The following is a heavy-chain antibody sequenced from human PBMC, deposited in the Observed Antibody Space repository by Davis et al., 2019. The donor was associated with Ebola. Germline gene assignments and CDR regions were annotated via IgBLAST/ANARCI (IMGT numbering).Heavy chain of an antibody. CDR1: GFSLSSSGVG. D-gene: IGHD3-3*01. CDR3: AHRLVDFWSGYYAFDN. V-gene: IGHV2-5*02. CDR2: IYWDDVK. J-gene: IGHJ4*02. Sequence: SGPTLVKPTQTLTLTCNFSGFSLSSSGVGVGWIRQPPGKALEWLALIYWDDVKRYNPSLKRRLTITKDASKNQMVLTMTNMDPVDTATYYCAHRLVDFWSGYYAFDNWGQGTLVTVSS.